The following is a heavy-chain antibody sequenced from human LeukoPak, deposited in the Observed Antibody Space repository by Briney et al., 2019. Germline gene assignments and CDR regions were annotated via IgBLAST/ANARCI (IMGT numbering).Heavy chain of an antibody. V-gene: IGHV3-74*01. CDR1: GFDFSSNW. CDR3: ARGAQKILSFGEYPSDAFDI. CDR2: IKGDGIST. J-gene: IGHJ3*02. Sequence: GGSLRLSCAASGFDFSSNWMHWVRHAPGQGLVWVSRIKGDGISTNYADSVKGRFTISRDIAKNTLYLQMNSLRDEGTAVYYCARGAQKILSFGEYPSDAFDIWGQGTMVSVSS. D-gene: IGHD3-10*01.